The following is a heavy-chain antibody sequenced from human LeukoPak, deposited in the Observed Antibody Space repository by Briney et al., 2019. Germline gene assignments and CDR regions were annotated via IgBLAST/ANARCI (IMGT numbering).Heavy chain of an antibody. CDR1: GGSFSGYY. J-gene: IGHJ3*02. V-gene: IGHV4-34*01. CDR3: ARSASSTSRSAFDI. Sequence: PSETLSLTCAVYGGSFSGYYWSWIRQPPGKGLEWIGEISHSGSTNYNPSLKSRVTISVDTSKNQFSLKLSSVTAADTAVYYCARSASSTSRSAFDIWGQGTRVTASS. CDR2: ISHSGST.